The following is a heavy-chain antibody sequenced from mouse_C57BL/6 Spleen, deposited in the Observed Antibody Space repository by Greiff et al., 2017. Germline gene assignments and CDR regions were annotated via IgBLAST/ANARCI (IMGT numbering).Heavy chain of an antibody. CDR3: TPFYYGNCDWFAY. J-gene: IGHJ3*01. V-gene: IGHV14-1*01. Sequence: VQLQQSGAELVRPGASVKLSCTASGFNIKDYYMHWVKQRPEQGLEWIGRIDPEDGADEYAPKFQGKATMTADTSSNTAYLQLSSLTSEDTAVYYCTPFYYGNCDWFAYWGQGTLVTVSA. CDR1: GFNIKDYY. D-gene: IGHD2-1*01. CDR2: IDPEDGAD.